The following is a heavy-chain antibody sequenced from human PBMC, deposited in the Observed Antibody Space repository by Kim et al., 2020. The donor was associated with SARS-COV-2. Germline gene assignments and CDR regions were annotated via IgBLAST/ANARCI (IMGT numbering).Heavy chain of an antibody. CDR2: ISGSGGST. CDR1: GFTFSSYA. Sequence: GGSLRLSCAASGFTFSSYAMSWVRQAPGKGLEWVSAISGSGGSTYYADSVKGRFTISRDNSKNTLYLQMNSLRAEDTAVYYCAKDLDVGSYAPMGAFDIWGQGTMVTVSS. V-gene: IGHV3-23*01. D-gene: IGHD1-26*01. CDR3: AKDLDVGSYAPMGAFDI. J-gene: IGHJ3*02.